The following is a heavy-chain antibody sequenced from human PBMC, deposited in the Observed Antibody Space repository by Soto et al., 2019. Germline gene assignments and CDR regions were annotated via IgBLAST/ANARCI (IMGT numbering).Heavy chain of an antibody. V-gene: IGHV3-7*03. CDR2: INQDGSER. CDR1: GLTFRKDL. CDR3: AVYGYGVSAAAY. Sequence: PGGSRRLSWAGSGLTFRKDLLSWVRQAPGKGLEWVANINQDGSERYYVDSVRGRFTISRDNVENSLYLQLNSLRPEDTAVYYCAVYGYGVSAAAYWGQGTLVTVPS. D-gene: IGHD4-17*01. J-gene: IGHJ4*02.